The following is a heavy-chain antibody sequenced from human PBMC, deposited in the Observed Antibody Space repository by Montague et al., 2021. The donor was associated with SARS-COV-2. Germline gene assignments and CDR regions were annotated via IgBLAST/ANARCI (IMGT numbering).Heavy chain of an antibody. V-gene: IGHV2-5*01. J-gene: IGHJ4*02. CDR3: AAHRITGWAFDY. D-gene: IGHD1-20*01. CDR2: IYWNDDK. Sequence: PAPVKPTQTLTLTCSFSGFSLSTSAVGVGWIRQPPGKALEWLAVIYWNDDKYYDPSLNSRLTITKDTSKNQVVLTMTNMDPVDTATYYCAAHRITGWAFDYGGQGTLVTVSS. CDR1: GFSLSTSAVG.